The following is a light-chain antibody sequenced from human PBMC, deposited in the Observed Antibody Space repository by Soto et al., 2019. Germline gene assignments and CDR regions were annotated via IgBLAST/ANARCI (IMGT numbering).Light chain of an antibody. Sequence: QSVLTQPPSVSGAPGQRVTISCTGSSSNIGAGYDVRWYQQLPGTAPKLLIYGDSNRPSGVPDRFSGSKSATSASLAITGLQAEDEADYYCQSYDSSLSAPYVFGTGTKVTVL. CDR3: QSYDSSLSAPYV. V-gene: IGLV1-40*01. CDR1: SSNIGAGYD. J-gene: IGLJ1*01. CDR2: GDS.